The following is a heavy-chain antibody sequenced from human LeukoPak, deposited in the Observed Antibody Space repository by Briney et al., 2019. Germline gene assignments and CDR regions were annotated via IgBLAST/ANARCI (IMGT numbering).Heavy chain of an antibody. Sequence: GGSLRLSCAASGFTFSTYAMSWVRQAPGKGLEWVSTINNSGGNTYYADSVKGRFTISRDNSKNTLYLQMHSLRAEDTAVYYCAKDRGLEVRGVMTDWGQGTLVTVSS. CDR3: AKDRGLEVRGVMTD. J-gene: IGHJ4*02. V-gene: IGHV3-23*01. CDR2: INNSGGNT. CDR1: GFTFSTYA. D-gene: IGHD3-10*01.